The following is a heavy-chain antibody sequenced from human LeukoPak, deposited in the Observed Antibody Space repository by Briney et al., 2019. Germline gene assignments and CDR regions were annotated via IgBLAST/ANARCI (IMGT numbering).Heavy chain of an antibody. D-gene: IGHD3-22*01. Sequence: PSENLSLTCTVSGGSIRSYYWSWIRQPPGKRLEWIGYIYYSGSISYNPSLKSRVTISVDTSKNQFSLNLNSVTAADTAVYYCARTPPYYYDSSGYYVNAFDIWGQGTMVTVSS. CDR1: GGSIRSYY. CDR3: ARTPPYYYDSSGYYVNAFDI. V-gene: IGHV4-59*01. CDR2: IYYSGSI. J-gene: IGHJ3*02.